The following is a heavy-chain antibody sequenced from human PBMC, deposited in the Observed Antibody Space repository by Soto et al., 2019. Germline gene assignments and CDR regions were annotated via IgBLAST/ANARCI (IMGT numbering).Heavy chain of an antibody. Sequence: GGSLRLSCAASGFTVSSNYMSWVRQAPGKGLEWVSVIYSGGSTYYADSVKGRFTISRDNSKNTLYLQMNSLRAEDTAVYYWARTDIVVVVAATPGAFDIWGQGTMVTVSS. CDR1: GFTVSSNY. CDR2: IYSGGST. V-gene: IGHV3-66*01. CDR3: ARTDIVVVVAATPGAFDI. J-gene: IGHJ3*02. D-gene: IGHD2-15*01.